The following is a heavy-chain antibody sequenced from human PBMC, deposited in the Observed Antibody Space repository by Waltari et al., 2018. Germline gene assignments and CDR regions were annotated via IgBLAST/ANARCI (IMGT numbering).Heavy chain of an antibody. J-gene: IGHJ4*02. CDR2: IYHSGST. CDR1: GYSISSGYY. CDR3: ARRSDCGGDCYYCDY. D-gene: IGHD2-21*01. Sequence: QVQLQESGPGLVKPSETLSLTCAVSGYSISSGYYWGWIRQPPGKGLEWIGSIYHSGSTYYNPSLKSRVTISVDTSKNQFSLKLSSVTAADTAVYYCARRSDCGGDCYYCDYWGQGTLVTVSS. V-gene: IGHV4-38-2*01.